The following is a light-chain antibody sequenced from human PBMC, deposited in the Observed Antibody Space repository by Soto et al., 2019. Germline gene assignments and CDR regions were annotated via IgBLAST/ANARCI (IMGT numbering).Light chain of an antibody. CDR2: DAS. CDR1: QSVSSY. J-gene: IGKJ4*01. CDR3: QQRSNWLT. V-gene: IGKV3-11*01. Sequence: EIVLTQSPATLSLSPGERATLSCRASQSVSSYLAWYQQKPGQAPRLLIYDASSRATGIPARFSGSGSGTYFTLTISSLEREYVSVYYCQQRSNWLTFGGGTKVEIK.